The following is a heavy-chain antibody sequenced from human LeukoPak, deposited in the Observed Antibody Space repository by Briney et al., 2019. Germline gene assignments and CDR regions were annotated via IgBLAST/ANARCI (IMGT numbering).Heavy chain of an antibody. J-gene: IGHJ5*02. Sequence: PGGSLRLSCAASGFTVSSDYMSWVRQAPGKGLEWVSVIYSGKNADYADSVKGRFTISRDNSKNTLYLQMNSLRAEDTAVYYCAKDQRSGSYLSWGQGTLVTVSS. D-gene: IGHD1-26*01. CDR1: GFTVSSDY. CDR2: IYSGKNA. V-gene: IGHV3-66*02. CDR3: AKDQRSGSYLS.